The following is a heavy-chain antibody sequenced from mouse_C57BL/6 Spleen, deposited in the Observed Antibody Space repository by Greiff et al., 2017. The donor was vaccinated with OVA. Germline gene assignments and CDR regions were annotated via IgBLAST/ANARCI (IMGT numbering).Heavy chain of an antibody. D-gene: IGHD2-3*01. J-gene: IGHJ3*01. Sequence: VQLQQSGAELVKPGASVKLSCKASGFNIKDYYMHWVKQRTEQGLEWIGRIDPEDGATKSAPKFQGKATITADKSSITAYLQLSGLTSEDTAVYYCAPIYDGYCWVAYWGQGTLVTVSA. V-gene: IGHV14-2*01. CDR3: APIYDGYCWVAY. CDR2: IDPEDGAT. CDR1: GFNIKDYY.